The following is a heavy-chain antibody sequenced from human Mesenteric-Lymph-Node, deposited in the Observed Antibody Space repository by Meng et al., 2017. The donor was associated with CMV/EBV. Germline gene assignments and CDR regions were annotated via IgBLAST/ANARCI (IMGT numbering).Heavy chain of an antibody. Sequence: HVTSPLRCSVLSKPSDTLPLIWAVHGGSVRGYYWSWIRQHQGKGLEWIGEINHSGSTNYNPSLKSRVTISVDTSKNQFSLKLSSVTAADTAVYYCARHQRWLKSEGGFNYWGQGTLVTVSS. V-gene: IGHV4-34*01. J-gene: IGHJ4*02. D-gene: IGHD4-23*01. CDR1: GGSVRGYY. CDR3: ARHQRWLKSEGGFNY. CDR2: INHSGST.